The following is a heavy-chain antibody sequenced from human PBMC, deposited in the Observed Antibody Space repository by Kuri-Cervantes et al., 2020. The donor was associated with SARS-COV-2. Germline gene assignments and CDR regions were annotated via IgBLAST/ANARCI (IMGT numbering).Heavy chain of an antibody. J-gene: IGHJ4*02. CDR2: IRSKAHGGTT. D-gene: IGHD4-17*01. V-gene: IGHV3-49*03. CDR1: GFTFGDYA. CDR3: TREDDYIDLELGFDY. Sequence: GESLKISCLGSGFTFGDYAMRWFRQAPGKGLEWLGFIRSKAHGGTTEYAASVKGRFTISRDDSKSIASLQMNSLKTEDTAVYYCTREDDYIDLELGFDYWGQGTLVTVSS.